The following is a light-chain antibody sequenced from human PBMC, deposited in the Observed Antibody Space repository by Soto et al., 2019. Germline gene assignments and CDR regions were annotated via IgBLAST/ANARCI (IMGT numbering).Light chain of an antibody. CDR3: QQYNSYSPWT. V-gene: IGKV1-5*01. Sequence: DIQMTQSPSSVSASVGDRVTITCRASQSISSWLAWYQQKPGKAPKLLIYDASSLESGVPSRFSGSGSGTEFTLTISSLQPDDFATYYCQQYNSYSPWTFGQGTTGDIK. CDR1: QSISSW. J-gene: IGKJ1*01. CDR2: DAS.